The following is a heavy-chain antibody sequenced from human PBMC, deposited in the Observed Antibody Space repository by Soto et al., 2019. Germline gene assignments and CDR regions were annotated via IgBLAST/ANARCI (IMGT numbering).Heavy chain of an antibody. CDR1: GFTFSSYD. D-gene: IGHD6-6*01. CDR2: TSESGGST. J-gene: IGHJ4*02. CDR3: SKGVAGRPRLFVC. V-gene: IGHV3-23*01. Sequence: GGSLRLSCAASGFTFSSYDMSWVRQAPGKGLQWVSTTSESGGSTYYADPVKGRFTISRDNSNNRLYLQLNSLRAEDTAVYYCSKGVAGRPRLFVCWGQGPLVTVSS.